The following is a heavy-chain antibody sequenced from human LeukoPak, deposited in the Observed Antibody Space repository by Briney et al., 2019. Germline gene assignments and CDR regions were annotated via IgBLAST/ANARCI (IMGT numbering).Heavy chain of an antibody. D-gene: IGHD3-10*01. J-gene: IGHJ4*02. CDR1: GFTFSSYA. CDR3: AKGSSGSRPHYFHY. CDR2: ITDSAGST. Sequence: GGSLRLSCAASGFTFSSYAMSWVRQAPGEGLEWVSAITDSAGSTYHADSVKGRFTISRDNSKNTLYLQMNSLRAEDTAVYYCAKGSSGSRPHYFHYWGQGTLVTVSS. V-gene: IGHV3-23*01.